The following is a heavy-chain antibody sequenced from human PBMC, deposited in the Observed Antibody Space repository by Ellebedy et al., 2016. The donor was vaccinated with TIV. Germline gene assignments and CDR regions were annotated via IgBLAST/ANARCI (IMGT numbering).Heavy chain of an antibody. CDR2: SSSSSSYI. CDR1: GFILSTNY. CDR3: NSYSSGPWDYYYYGMDV. V-gene: IGHV3-21*01. J-gene: IGHJ6*02. Sequence: GGSLRLSCAASGFILSTNYMNWVRQAPGKGLEWVSSSSSSSSYIYYADSVKGRFTISRDNAKNSLYLQMNSLRVEDTAVYYCNSYSSGPWDYYYYGMDVWGQGTTVTVSS. D-gene: IGHD6-19*01.